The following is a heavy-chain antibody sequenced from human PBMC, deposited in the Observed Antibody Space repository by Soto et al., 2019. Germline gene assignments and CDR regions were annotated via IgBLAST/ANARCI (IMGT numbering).Heavy chain of an antibody. CDR3: AREEGGYSYGLQDGIDY. D-gene: IGHD5-18*01. CDR1: GFTFSSYA. Sequence: QPGGSLRLSCAASGFTFSSYAMSWVRQAPGKGLEWVSAISGSGGSTYYADSVKGRFTISRDNSKNTLYLQMNSLRAEDTAVYYCAREEGGYSYGLQDGIDYWGQGTLVTVSS. J-gene: IGHJ4*02. V-gene: IGHV3-23*01. CDR2: ISGSGGST.